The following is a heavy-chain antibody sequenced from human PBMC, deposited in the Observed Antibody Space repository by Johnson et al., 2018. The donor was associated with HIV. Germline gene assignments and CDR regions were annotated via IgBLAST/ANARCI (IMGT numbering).Heavy chain of an antibody. D-gene: IGHD6-13*01. V-gene: IGHV3-72*01. Sequence: VQLVESGGGLVQPGGSLRLSCAASGFTSSDYYMDWVRQAPGKGLEWVGRSRNRANGYTTEYAASVKGRFTISRDDSKNSLYLQMNSLNTEDTAVYYCASGLAAARGAFDIWGKGTMVTVSS. CDR2: SRNRANGYTT. CDR1: GFTSSDYY. CDR3: ASGLAAARGAFDI. J-gene: IGHJ3*02.